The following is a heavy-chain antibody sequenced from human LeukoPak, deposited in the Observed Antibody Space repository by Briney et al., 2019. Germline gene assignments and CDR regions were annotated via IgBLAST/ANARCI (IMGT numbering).Heavy chain of an antibody. CDR1: GFTFSSYA. D-gene: IGHD2-2*01. CDR2: ISYDGNNE. CDR3: AREDLVVVPAACHFFDS. J-gene: IGHJ4*02. V-gene: IGHV3-30-3*01. Sequence: PGGSLRLSCAASGFTFSSYAMHWVRQVPGKGLEWVAVISYDGNNEDYADSVKGRFTISRDNSKNTLYLQMNSLRDDDTAVYYCAREDLVVVPAACHFFDSWGQGTLVAVSS.